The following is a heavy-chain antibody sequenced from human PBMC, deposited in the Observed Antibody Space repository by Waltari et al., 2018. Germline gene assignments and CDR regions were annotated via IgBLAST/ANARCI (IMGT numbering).Heavy chain of an antibody. D-gene: IGHD2-2*01. CDR1: GGSISSSNW. CDR3: ARGLVVPAAAPVWYFDL. Sequence: QVQLQESGPGLVKPSGTLSLTCAVSGGSISSSNWWSWVRQPPGKGLEWIGEIYHSGSTNYNPSLKSRVTISVDKSKNQFSLKLGSVTAADTAVYYCARGLVVPAAAPVWYFDLWGRGTLVTVSS. J-gene: IGHJ2*01. CDR2: IYHSGST. V-gene: IGHV4-4*02.